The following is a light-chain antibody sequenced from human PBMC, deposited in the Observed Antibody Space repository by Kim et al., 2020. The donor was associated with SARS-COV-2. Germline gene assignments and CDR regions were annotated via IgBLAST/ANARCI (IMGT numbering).Light chain of an antibody. CDR1: SSDVGTYNF. CDR3: CSYAVSGNVI. CDR2: EVV. Sequence: QSALTQHASVSGSPGQSITISCTGTSSDVGTYNFVSWYQQHPGEAPKLMIYEVVKRPSGISYRFSGSKSGNTASLTISGLQAEDEADYYCCSYAVSGNVIFGGGTQLTVL. V-gene: IGLV2-23*02. J-gene: IGLJ2*01.